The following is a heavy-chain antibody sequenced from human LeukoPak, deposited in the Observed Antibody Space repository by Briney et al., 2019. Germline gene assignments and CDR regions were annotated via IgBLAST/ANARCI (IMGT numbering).Heavy chain of an antibody. J-gene: IGHJ4*02. D-gene: IGHD3-22*01. CDR3: AREGYDSSGYFGY. CDR2: ISSSGSTI. Sequence: GGSLRLSWAASGFTFSSYEMNWGRQAPGKGLEWVSYISSSGSTIYYADSVKGRFTISRDNAKNSLYLQMNSLRAEDTAVYYCAREGYDSSGYFGYWGQGTLVTVSS. V-gene: IGHV3-48*03. CDR1: GFTFSSYE.